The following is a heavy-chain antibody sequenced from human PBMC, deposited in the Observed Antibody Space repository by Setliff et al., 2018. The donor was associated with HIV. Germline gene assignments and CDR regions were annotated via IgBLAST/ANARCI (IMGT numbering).Heavy chain of an antibody. CDR3: AREDCSGGSCYGSDY. CDR2: INPSGGST. Sequence: ASVKVSCKPSGYTFTSYYMHWVRQAPGQGLEWMGIINPSGGSTSYAQKFQGRVTMTRDTSTSTVYMELSSLRSEDTAVYYCAREDCSGGSCYGSDYWGQGTLVTVSS. V-gene: IGHV1-46*01. CDR1: GYTFTSYY. J-gene: IGHJ4*02. D-gene: IGHD2-15*01.